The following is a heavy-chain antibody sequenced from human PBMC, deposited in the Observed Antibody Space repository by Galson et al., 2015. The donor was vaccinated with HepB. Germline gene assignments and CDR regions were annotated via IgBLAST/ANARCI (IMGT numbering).Heavy chain of an antibody. CDR3: MRGPLKSGSLSVAAMGGDS. CDR2: INHIGDI. D-gene: IGHD5-18*01. CDR1: GGSFNGYY. Sequence: ETLSLTCGVYGGSFNGYYWTWIRQPPEKGLVWIGQINHIGDINYNPSLRRRLTLSIDTSKRQFSLTLRSVTAADTAVYYCMRGPLKSGSLSVAAMGGDSWGQGTLVTVSS. V-gene: IGHV4-34*01. J-gene: IGHJ4*02.